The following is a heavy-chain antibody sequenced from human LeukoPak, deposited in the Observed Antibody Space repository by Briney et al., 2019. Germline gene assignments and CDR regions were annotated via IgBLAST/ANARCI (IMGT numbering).Heavy chain of an antibody. J-gene: IGHJ6*03. CDR2: ISSTGGTT. CDR3: AKNGDRGAYCTGGTCYPYFYYYMDV. CDR1: GITFSSYG. V-gene: IGHV3-23*01. Sequence: GGSLRLSCAASGITFSSYGMSWVRQAPGKGLEWVSSISSTGGTTYYADSVKGRFTISRDNSKNTLYLQMNSLRAEYTAIYYCAKNGDRGAYCTGGTCYPYFYYYMDVWGKGTTVTI. D-gene: IGHD2-15*01.